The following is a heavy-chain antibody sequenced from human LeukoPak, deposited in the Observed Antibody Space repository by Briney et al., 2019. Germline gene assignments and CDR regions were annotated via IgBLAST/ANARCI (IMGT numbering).Heavy chain of an antibody. CDR3: AREALYSSGWSYFDY. J-gene: IGHJ4*02. V-gene: IGHV1-24*01. CDR1: GYTLTELS. D-gene: IGHD6-19*01. Sequence: ASVKVSCKISGYTLTELSMHWVRQAPGKGLEWMGGFDPEDGETIYAQKFQGRVTMTRDTSASTAYMELSSLRSEDTAVYYCAREALYSSGWSYFDYWGQGTLVTVSS. CDR2: FDPEDGET.